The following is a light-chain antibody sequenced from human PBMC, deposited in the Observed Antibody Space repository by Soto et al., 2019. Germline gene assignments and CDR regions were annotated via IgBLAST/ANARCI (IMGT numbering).Light chain of an antibody. CDR3: LQYFDYYRT. CDR1: QIIYSW. CDR2: KSS. V-gene: IGKV1-5*03. J-gene: IGKJ1*01. Sequence: DIQMTQSPSTLSASVGDSVTITCRASQIIYSWLAWYHQKPGNAPKLLIYKSSTVERGVPSRFSGSGSETEFTLTINSLQPDDFATYYCLQYFDYYRTFGQGTKVEIK.